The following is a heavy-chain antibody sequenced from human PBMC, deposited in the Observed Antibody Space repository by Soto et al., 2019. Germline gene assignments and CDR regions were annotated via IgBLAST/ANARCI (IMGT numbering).Heavy chain of an antibody. CDR1: GGTFSSYA. D-gene: IGHD3-3*01. J-gene: IGHJ6*02. CDR3: ASGTGKYYDFWSGYPNKDYYYYGMDV. V-gene: IGHV1-69*13. Sequence: SVKVSCKASGGTFSSYAISWVRQAPGQGLEWMGGVIPIFGTANYAQKFQGRVTITADESTSTAYMELSSLRSEDTAVYYCASGTGKYYDFWSGYPNKDYYYYGMDVWGQGTTVTVSS. CDR2: VIPIFGTA.